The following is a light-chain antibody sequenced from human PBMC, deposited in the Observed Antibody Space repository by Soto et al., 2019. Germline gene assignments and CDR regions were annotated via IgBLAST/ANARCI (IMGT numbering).Light chain of an antibody. CDR1: QSVSSY. Sequence: EIVLTQSPATLSLSPGDRATLSCRASQSVSSYLAWYQQKPGQAPRLLIYDASNRATGIPARFSGSGSGTDCTLTISSLEPEDFAVYYCQQRSNWPRTFGQGTKVEIK. J-gene: IGKJ1*01. CDR3: QQRSNWPRT. V-gene: IGKV3-11*01. CDR2: DAS.